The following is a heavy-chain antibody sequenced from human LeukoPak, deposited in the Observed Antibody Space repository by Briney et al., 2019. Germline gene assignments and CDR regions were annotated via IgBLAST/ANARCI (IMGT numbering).Heavy chain of an antibody. Sequence: PSETLSLTCSVSGYSITSGYFWGWIRQPPGKGLEWIGSIYHSGSTYYNPSLKSRVTVSVDTSKNQFSLKLSSVTAADTAVYYCARANRVSLYYFDYWGQGTLVTVSS. V-gene: IGHV4-38-2*02. CDR2: IYHSGST. CDR3: ARANRVSLYYFDY. D-gene: IGHD5/OR15-5a*01. CDR1: GYSITSGYF. J-gene: IGHJ4*02.